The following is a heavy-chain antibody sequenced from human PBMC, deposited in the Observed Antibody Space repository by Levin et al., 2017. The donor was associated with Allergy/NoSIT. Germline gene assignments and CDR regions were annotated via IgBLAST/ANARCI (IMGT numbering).Heavy chain of an antibody. CDR1: GYTFTGYY. CDR2: INPNSGGT. CDR3: ARGGWGSSSWYVFNY. Sequence: GESLKISCKASGYTFTGYYMHWVRQAPGQGLEWMGWINPNSGGTNYAQKFQGRVTMTRDTSISTAYMELSRLRSDDTAVYYCARGGWGSSSWYVFNYWGQGTLVTVSS. V-gene: IGHV1-2*02. D-gene: IGHD6-13*01. J-gene: IGHJ4*02.